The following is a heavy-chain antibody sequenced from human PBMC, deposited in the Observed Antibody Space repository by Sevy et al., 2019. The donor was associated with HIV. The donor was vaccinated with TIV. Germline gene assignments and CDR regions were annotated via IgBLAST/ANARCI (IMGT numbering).Heavy chain of an antibody. V-gene: IGHV3-23*01. CDR3: AREGCSKPHDY. CDR1: GFTFSNYA. CDR2: FSFGCGKI. J-gene: IGHJ4*02. D-gene: IGHD2-2*01. Sequence: GSLRLSCAVSGFTFSNYAMSWVRQAPGKGLEWVSTFSFGCGKINYADSVKGRFTISRDNSKNTLYLQMNSLRAEDTALYYCAREGCSKPHDYWGQGTLVTVSS.